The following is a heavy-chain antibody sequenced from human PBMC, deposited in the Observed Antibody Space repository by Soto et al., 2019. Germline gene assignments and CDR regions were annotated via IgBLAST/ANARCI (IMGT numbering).Heavy chain of an antibody. D-gene: IGHD3-3*01. CDR2: LYPSGGT. Sequence: SETLSLTCSVSGVSIGRSNWWTWVRQAPGKGLEWIGELYPSGGTTYNPSLQNRVTISVDSSKNHLSLKLTSVTAADTAVYYCARSNPYYDFWSGYYFDYWGQGTLVTVSS. J-gene: IGHJ4*02. CDR3: ARSNPYYDFWSGYYFDY. V-gene: IGHV4-4*02. CDR1: GVSIGRSNW.